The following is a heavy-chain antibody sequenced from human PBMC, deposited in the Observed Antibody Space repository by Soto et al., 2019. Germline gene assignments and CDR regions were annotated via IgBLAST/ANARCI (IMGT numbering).Heavy chain of an antibody. J-gene: IGHJ6*03. Sequence: KQSQTLSLTCAISGDSVSSNSAAWNWIRQSPSRGLEWLGRTYYRSKWYNDYAVSVKSRITINPDTSKNQFSLQLNSVTPEDTAVYYCARTLRFLEWFLRPGDKNYYYYYMDVWGKGTTVTVSS. CDR1: GDSVSSNSAA. CDR2: TYYRSKWYN. CDR3: ARTLRFLEWFLRPGDKNYYYYYMDV. V-gene: IGHV6-1*01. D-gene: IGHD3-3*01.